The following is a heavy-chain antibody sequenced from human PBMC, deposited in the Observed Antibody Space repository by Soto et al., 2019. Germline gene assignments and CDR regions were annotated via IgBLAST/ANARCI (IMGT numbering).Heavy chain of an antibody. D-gene: IGHD2-15*01. J-gene: IGHJ4*02. CDR3: AREWVDCSGGSCYLHFDY. CDR2: IKQDGSEK. V-gene: IGHV3-7*01. Sequence: GSLRLSCAASGFTFSSYWMSWVRQAPGKGLEWVANIKQDGSEKYYVDSVKGRFTISRDNAKNSLYLQMNSLRAEDTAVYYCAREWVDCSGGSCYLHFDYWGQGTLVTVSS. CDR1: GFTFSSYW.